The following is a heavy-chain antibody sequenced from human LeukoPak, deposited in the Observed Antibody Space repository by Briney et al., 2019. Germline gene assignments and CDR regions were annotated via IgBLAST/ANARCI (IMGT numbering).Heavy chain of an antibody. J-gene: IGHJ4*02. CDR1: GFTFSDYY. Sequence: GGSLRLSCAASGFTFSDYYMSWIRQAPGKGLEWVSSISSSSSYIYYADSVKVRFTISSDNAKNSLYLQMNSLRAEDTAVYYCARQTGSGLFILPGGQGTLVTVSS. D-gene: IGHD3/OR15-3a*01. CDR2: ISSSSSYI. CDR3: ARQTGSGLFILP. V-gene: IGHV3-11*06.